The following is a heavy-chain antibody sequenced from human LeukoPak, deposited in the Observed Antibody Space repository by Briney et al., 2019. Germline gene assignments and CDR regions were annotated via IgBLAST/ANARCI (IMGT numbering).Heavy chain of an antibody. CDR2: INPNSGGT. CDR3: ARVSTPLRFLEWLPKFDP. J-gene: IGHJ5*02. CDR1: GYTFTGYY. Sequence: ASVKVSCKASGYTFTGYYMHWVRQAPGQGLEWMGWINPNSGGTNYAQKFQGRVTMTRDTSISTAYMELSRLRSDDTAVYYCARVSTPLRFLEWLPKFDPWGQGTLVTVSS. D-gene: IGHD3-3*01. V-gene: IGHV1-2*02.